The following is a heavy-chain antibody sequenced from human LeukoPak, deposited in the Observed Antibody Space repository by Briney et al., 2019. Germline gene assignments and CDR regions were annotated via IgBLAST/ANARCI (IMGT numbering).Heavy chain of an antibody. CDR2: FDPEEDEI. Sequence: ASVKVSCKVSGDTLTGLSMHWVRQAPGKGLEWMGTFDPEEDEIIYAQKFQGRLTMTEDTSTDTAYMDLRSLTSDDTAMYYCAAVGVGLQVFWGQGTLVTVSS. D-gene: IGHD4-11*01. J-gene: IGHJ4*02. CDR1: GDTLTGLS. CDR3: AAVGVGLQVF. V-gene: IGHV1-24*01.